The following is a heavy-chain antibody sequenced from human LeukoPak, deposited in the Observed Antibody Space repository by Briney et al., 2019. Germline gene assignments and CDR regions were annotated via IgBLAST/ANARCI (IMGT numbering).Heavy chain of an antibody. CDR1: RDSVSSNSAA. V-gene: IGHV6-1*01. J-gene: IGHJ3*02. D-gene: IGHD3-16*01. CDR3: ARGTFTAEDTFDI. Sequence: SQTLSLTCAISRDSVSSNSAAWNWIRHSPSRGLEWLGRTYYRSIWSNDYAESVKSRITITPYTSKNHFSPQLNSVTSEDTAVYYSARGTFTAEDTFDIWGQGTMVTVSS. CDR2: TYYRSIWSN.